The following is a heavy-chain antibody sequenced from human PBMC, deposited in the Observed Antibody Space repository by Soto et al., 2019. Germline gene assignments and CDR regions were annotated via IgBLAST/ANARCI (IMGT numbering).Heavy chain of an antibody. CDR3: VREDDGGDRDYYGLDV. V-gene: IGHV4-30-4*01. CDR2: IHYSGSV. CDR1: GGSISSDHYH. J-gene: IGHJ6*02. D-gene: IGHD4-17*01. Sequence: QVQLQESGPGLVRPSQTLSLTCTVSGGSISSDHYHWTWIRQTPAKGLEWMGYIHYSGSVSYNPSLQSRVTMSVDTSKNLFSLKLSSVTAAYTAVYFCVREDDGGDRDYYGLDVWGQGTTVTVSS.